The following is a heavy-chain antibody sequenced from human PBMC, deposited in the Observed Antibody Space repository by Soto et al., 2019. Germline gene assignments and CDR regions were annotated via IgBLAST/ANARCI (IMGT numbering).Heavy chain of an antibody. V-gene: IGHV4-61*03. D-gene: IGHD7-27*01. CDR3: AREWGLLPYYVMNV. J-gene: IGHJ6*02. CDR1: GDSVTSGSYY. Sequence: SETLSLTCIVSGDSVTSGSYYWTWLRQPPGKGLEWIGYISYTGRTKYNPSLQSRVTISVDTSKNDFSLNLSSVTAADTAVYFCAREWGLLPYYVMNVWGHGTAVTVSX. CDR2: ISYTGRT.